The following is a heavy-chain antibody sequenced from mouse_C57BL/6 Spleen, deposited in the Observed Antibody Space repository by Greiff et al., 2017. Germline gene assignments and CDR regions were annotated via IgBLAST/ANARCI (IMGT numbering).Heavy chain of an antibody. CDR3: AREGPYAMDY. J-gene: IGHJ4*01. CDR2: IYPGSGNT. Sequence: QVQLQQSGAELVRPGASVKLSCKASGYTFTDYYINWVKQRPGQGLEWIARIYPGSGNTYYNQKFKGKATLTAEKSSSTAYMQLSSLTSEDSAVYFCAREGPYAMDYWGQGTSGTVSS. CDR1: GYTFTDYY. V-gene: IGHV1-76*01.